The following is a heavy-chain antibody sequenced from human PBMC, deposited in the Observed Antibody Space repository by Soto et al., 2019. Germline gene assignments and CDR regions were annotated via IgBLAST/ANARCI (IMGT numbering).Heavy chain of an antibody. CDR3: SRQSADYGDYVVDY. V-gene: IGHV5-51*01. CDR2: IYPGDSDT. D-gene: IGHD4-17*01. J-gene: IGHJ4*02. CDR1: GYSFTSYW. Sequence: PGESLKISCKGSGYSFTSYWIGWVRWMPGKGLEWMGIIYPGDSDTRYSPSFQGQVTISADQSISTAYLQWSSLKASDTAMYYCSRQSADYGDYVVDYRCQGPLVTVST.